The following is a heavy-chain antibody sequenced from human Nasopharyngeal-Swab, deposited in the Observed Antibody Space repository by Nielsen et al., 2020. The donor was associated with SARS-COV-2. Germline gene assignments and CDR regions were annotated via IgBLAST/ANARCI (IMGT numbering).Heavy chain of an antibody. D-gene: IGHD6-13*01. J-gene: IGHJ4*02. CDR2: ISWNSGSI. CDR3: AKDMRIAAAFDY. Sequence: WIRQPPGKGLEWVSGISWNSGSIGYADSVKGQFTISRDNAKNSLYLQMNSLRAEDTALYYCAKDMRIAAAFDYWGQGTLVTVSS. V-gene: IGHV3-9*01.